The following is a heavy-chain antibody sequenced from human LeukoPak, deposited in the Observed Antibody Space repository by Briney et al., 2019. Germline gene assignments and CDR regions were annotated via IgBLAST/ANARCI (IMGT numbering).Heavy chain of an antibody. CDR3: AREGTARDAFDI. D-gene: IGHD2-21*02. V-gene: IGHV3-23*01. CDR2: ITGSGGST. J-gene: IGHJ3*02. CDR1: GFTFSSYA. Sequence: PGGSLRLSCAVSGFTFSSYAMTWVCQAPGKGLEWVSTITGSGGSTYYADSVKGRFTISRDNSKNTLYLQMTSLRGEDTAMYYCAREGTARDAFDIWGQGTMVTVSS.